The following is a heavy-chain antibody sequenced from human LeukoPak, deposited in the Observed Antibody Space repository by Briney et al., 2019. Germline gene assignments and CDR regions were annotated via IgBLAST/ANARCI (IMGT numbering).Heavy chain of an antibody. D-gene: IGHD2-2*01. CDR3: ARIPIVVVPAAQRDNWFDP. CDR1: GYTFTGYY. Sequence: ASVKVSCKASGYTFTGYYMHWVRQAPGQGLEWMGWINPNSGGTNYAQKFQGRVTMTRDTSISTAYMELSRLRSDDTAVYYCARIPIVVVPAAQRDNWFDPWGQGTLVTVSS. V-gene: IGHV1-2*02. J-gene: IGHJ5*02. CDR2: INPNSGGT.